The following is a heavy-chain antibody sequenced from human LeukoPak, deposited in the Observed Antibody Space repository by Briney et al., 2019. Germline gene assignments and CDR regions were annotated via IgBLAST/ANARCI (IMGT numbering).Heavy chain of an antibody. V-gene: IGHV3-64*04. Sequence: GGSLRLSCAASGFTFSTYGMHWVRQAPGKGLEYVSAISSNGGSTYYADSVKGRFTISRDKSKNTLYLQMNSLRAEDTAVYYCARSLGFYDSSGAYYFDYWGQGTLVTVSS. J-gene: IGHJ4*02. CDR2: ISSNGGST. D-gene: IGHD3-22*01. CDR1: GFTFSTYG. CDR3: ARSLGFYDSSGAYYFDY.